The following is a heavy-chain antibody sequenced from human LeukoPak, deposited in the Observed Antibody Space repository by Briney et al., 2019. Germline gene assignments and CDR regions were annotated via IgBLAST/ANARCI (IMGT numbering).Heavy chain of an antibody. J-gene: IGHJ4*02. D-gene: IGHD3-22*01. CDR3: ARDQGSYYYDSSGPFDY. V-gene: IGHV3-21*01. CDR2: ISSSSSYI. CDR1: GFTFSSYS. Sequence: PGGSLRLSCAASGFTFSSYSMNWVRQAPGKGLEWVSSISSSSSYIYYADSVKGRFTISRDNAKNSLYLQMNSLRAEDTAAYYCARDQGSYYYDSSGPFDYWGQGTLVTVSS.